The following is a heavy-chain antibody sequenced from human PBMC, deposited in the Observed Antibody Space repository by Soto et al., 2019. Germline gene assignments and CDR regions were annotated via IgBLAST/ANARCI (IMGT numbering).Heavy chain of an antibody. Sequence: ASVKVSCKASGYTFTNYAISWVRQAPGQGLEWMGWISAYNGNTKYSQKFQGRVTITRDTSASTAYMELSSLRSEDTAVYYCARGITLPAPLDYWGQGTLVTVSS. V-gene: IGHV1-18*01. CDR2: ISAYNGNT. CDR1: GYTFTNYA. CDR3: ARGITLPAPLDY. J-gene: IGHJ4*02. D-gene: IGHD1-20*01.